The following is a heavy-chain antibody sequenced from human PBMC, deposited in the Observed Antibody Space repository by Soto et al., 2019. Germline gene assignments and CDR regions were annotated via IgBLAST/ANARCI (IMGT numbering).Heavy chain of an antibody. CDR2: IYPGDSDT. CDR1: GYSFTSCW. Sequence: GESLKISCKGSGYSFTSCWIGWVRQMPGKGLEWMGIIYPGDSDTRYSPSFQGQVTISADKSISTAYLQWSSLKASDTAMYYCARQALAAAGTGYNWSDPWGQGTLVTVSS. CDR3: ARQALAAAGTGYNWSDP. D-gene: IGHD6-13*01. V-gene: IGHV5-51*01. J-gene: IGHJ5*02.